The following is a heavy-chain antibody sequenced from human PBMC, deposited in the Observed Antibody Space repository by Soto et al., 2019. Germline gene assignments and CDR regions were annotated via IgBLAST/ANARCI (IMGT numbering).Heavy chain of an antibody. CDR2: ISYDGSNK. CDR3: AKDRFYGSGSLTFYDY. V-gene: IGHV3-30*18. J-gene: IGHJ4*02. CDR1: GFTFSSYG. D-gene: IGHD3-10*01. Sequence: QVQLVESGGGVVQPGRSLRLSCAASGFTFSSYGMHWVRQAPGKGLEWVAVISYDGSNKYYADSVKGRFTISRDNSKSTLYLQMNSLRAEDTAVYYCAKDRFYGSGSLTFYDYWGQGTLVTVSS.